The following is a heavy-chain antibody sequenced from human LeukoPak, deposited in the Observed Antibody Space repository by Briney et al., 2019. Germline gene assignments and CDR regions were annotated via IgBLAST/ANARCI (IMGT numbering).Heavy chain of an antibody. Sequence: SETLSLTCTVSGASFSSYYWSWSRQPPGKGLEWIGYIYYSGSTNYNPSLKSRVTISVDTSKNQFSLKLSSVTAADTAVYYCARDREGLTSNWFDPWGQGTLVTVSS. CDR1: GASFSSYY. D-gene: IGHD3-16*01. CDR2: IYYSGST. CDR3: ARDREGLTSNWFDP. V-gene: IGHV4-59*01. J-gene: IGHJ5*02.